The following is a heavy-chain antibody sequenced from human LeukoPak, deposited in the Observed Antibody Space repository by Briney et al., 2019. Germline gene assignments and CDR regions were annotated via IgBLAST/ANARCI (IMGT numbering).Heavy chain of an antibody. CDR2: ISYDGSNK. V-gene: IGHV3-30*04. CDR1: GFTFSSYA. Sequence: PGGSLRLSCAASGFTFSSYAMHWVRQAPGKGLEWVAAISYDGSNKKYADSVKGRFTISRDNSKNTMFLQMNSLRAEDTAVYYCASQDGYNLRETYYLDYWGQGTLATVSS. D-gene: IGHD5-24*01. J-gene: IGHJ4*02. CDR3: ASQDGYNLRETYYLDY.